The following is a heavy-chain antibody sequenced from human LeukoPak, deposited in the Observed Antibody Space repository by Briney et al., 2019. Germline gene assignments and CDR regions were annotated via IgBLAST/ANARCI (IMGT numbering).Heavy chain of an antibody. Sequence: SETLSLTCTVSGGSISGYYWSWIRQPPGKGLEWIGCIHYSGTTNYNPSLKGRVTISVDTSKNKFSLKLGSVTAADTAVYYCARGTYNYGSGYWGQGTLVTVS. D-gene: IGHD5-18*01. V-gene: IGHV4-59*01. CDR1: GGSISGYY. CDR3: ARGTYNYGSGY. J-gene: IGHJ4*02. CDR2: IHYSGTT.